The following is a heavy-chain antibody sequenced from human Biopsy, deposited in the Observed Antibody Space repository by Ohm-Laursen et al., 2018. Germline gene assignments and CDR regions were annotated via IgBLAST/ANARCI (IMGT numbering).Heavy chain of an antibody. Sequence: SDTLSLTCTVSGDSLSSYFWSWIRQPPGKGLEWIGFIHNSGSTDHNPSLKSRVTVSMDVSNNDFSLKLTSVTAADTAVYYCVRGVDYYDPYHYYALDVWGQGTTVTVSS. CDR1: GDSLSSYF. V-gene: IGHV4-59*07. CDR3: VRGVDYYDPYHYYALDV. D-gene: IGHD3-22*01. CDR2: IHNSGST. J-gene: IGHJ6*02.